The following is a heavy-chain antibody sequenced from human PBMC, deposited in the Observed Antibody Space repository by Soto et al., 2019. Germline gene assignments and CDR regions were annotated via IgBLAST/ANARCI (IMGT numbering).Heavy chain of an antibody. J-gene: IGHJ6*02. Sequence: GGSLRLSCAASGFTFSSYAMSWVRQAPGKGLEWVSAISGSGGSTYYADSVKGRFTISRDNSKNTLYLQMNSLRAEDTAVYYCAKVLHPKPNGDLLQTYYYYYGMDVWGQGTTVTVSS. CDR3: AKVLHPKPNGDLLQTYYYYYGMDV. CDR1: GFTFSSYA. D-gene: IGHD4-17*01. CDR2: ISGSGGST. V-gene: IGHV3-23*01.